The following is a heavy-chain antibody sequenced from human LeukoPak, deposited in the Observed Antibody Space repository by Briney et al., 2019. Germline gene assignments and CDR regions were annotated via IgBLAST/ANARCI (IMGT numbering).Heavy chain of an antibody. V-gene: IGHV7-4-1*01. CDR2: IKTNTGNP. J-gene: IGHJ6*04. CDR1: VYTVTSCA. Sequence: ASVKVSCKASVYTVTSCAMNWVRQAPGQGLERKGLIKTNTGNPTYAQGFRGRFVVSLDTSVSTAYLPICSLDAEATAVYHYTREMDQLLAFDSYYGMDVWGKGPTVTVS. D-gene: IGHD2-2*01. CDR3: TREMDQLLAFDSYYGMDV.